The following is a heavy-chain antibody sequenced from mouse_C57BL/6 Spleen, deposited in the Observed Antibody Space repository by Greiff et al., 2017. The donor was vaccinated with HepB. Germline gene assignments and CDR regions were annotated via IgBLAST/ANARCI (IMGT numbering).Heavy chain of an antibody. Sequence: HVQLQQPGAELVKPGASVKLSCKASGYTFTSYWMQWVKQRPGQGLEWIGEIDPSDSYTNYNQKFKGKATLTVDTSSSTAYMQLSSLTSEDSAVYYCARYYGSREYFDYWGQGTTLTVSS. J-gene: IGHJ2*01. CDR2: IDPSDSYT. D-gene: IGHD1-1*01. CDR1: GYTFTSYW. CDR3: ARYYGSREYFDY. V-gene: IGHV1-50*01.